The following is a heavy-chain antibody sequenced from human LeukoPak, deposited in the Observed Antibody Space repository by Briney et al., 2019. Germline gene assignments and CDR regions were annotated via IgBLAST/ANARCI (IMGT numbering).Heavy chain of an antibody. Sequence: ASETLSLTCTVSGGSVTSGNYWNWIRQPAGKGLEWIGRIYTNGGASYNPSLKSRVTISIDASKNQFSLKLSSVTAADTAVYYCAREPPGYWGQGILVTVSS. V-gene: IGHV4-61*02. CDR2: IYTNGGA. J-gene: IGHJ4*02. CDR1: GGSVTSGNY. CDR3: AREPPGY.